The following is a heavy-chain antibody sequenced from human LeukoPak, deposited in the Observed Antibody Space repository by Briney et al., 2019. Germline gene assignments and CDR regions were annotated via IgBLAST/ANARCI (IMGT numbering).Heavy chain of an antibody. J-gene: IGHJ3*02. V-gene: IGHV3-21*05. CDR3: AGDGTGVLPGDAFDI. Sequence: PGGSLRLSCAASGFTFSTHSMNWVRQAPGKGLEWVSYISHTGNDINYGESVKGRFTISRDNAKNSLYLQMHTLRAEDTAVYYCAGDGTGVLPGDAFDIWSQGTMVTVSS. CDR1: GFTFSTHS. D-gene: IGHD1-1*01. CDR2: ISHTGNDI.